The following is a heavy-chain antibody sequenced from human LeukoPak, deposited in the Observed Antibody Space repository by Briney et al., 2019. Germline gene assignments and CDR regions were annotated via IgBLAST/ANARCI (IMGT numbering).Heavy chain of an antibody. D-gene: IGHD2-2*01. CDR3: ASPSKSVPNDAFDI. CDR1: GGSISSGGYS. CDR2: IYHSGST. J-gene: IGHJ3*02. Sequence: PSQTLSLTCAVSGGSISSGGYSWSWIRQPPGKGLEWIGYIYHSGSTYYNPSLKSRVTISVDRSKNQFSLKLSSVTAADTAVYYCASPSKSVPNDAFDIWGQGTMVTVSS. V-gene: IGHV4-30-2*01.